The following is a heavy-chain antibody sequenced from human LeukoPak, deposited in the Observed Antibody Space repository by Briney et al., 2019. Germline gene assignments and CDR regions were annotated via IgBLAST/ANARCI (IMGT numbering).Heavy chain of an antibody. V-gene: IGHV4-30-4*08. D-gene: IGHD3-10*01. J-gene: IGHJ4*02. CDR1: GGSISSGDYY. CDR3: ARHTYYYGSGSPLDY. Sequence: SETLSLTCTVSGGSISSGDYYWSWIRQPPGKGLEWIGYIYYSGSSSYNPSLKSRITISLDTSKNQFSLKLSSVTAADTAVYYCARHTYYYGSGSPLDYWGQGTLVTVSS. CDR2: IYYSGSS.